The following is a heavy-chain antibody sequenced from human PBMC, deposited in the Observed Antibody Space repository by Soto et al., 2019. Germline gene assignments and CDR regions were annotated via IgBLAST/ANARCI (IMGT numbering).Heavy chain of an antibody. J-gene: IGHJ1*01. D-gene: IGHD1-26*01. V-gene: IGHV3-23*01. CDR2: ISSSGGST. CDR3: AKGTPVGLQYFQY. Sequence: PGGSLRLSCAASGFTFNTYAMSWVRQAPGKGLEWVSAISSSGGSTYYADSVKGRFTISRDNSKNTLYLQMNSLSDEDTAVYYCAKGTPVGLQYFQYWGQGTLVTVSS. CDR1: GFTFNTYA.